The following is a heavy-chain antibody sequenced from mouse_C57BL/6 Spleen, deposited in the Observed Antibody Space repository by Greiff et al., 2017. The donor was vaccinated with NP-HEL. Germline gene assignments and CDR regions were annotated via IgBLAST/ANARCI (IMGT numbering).Heavy chain of an antibody. V-gene: IGHV1-15*01. J-gene: IGHJ2*01. CDR2: IDPETGGT. D-gene: IGHD2-3*01. CDR1: GYTFTDYE. CDR3: ARDGYSYYFDY. Sequence: VQVVESGAELVRPGASVTLSCKASGYTFTDYEMHWVKQTPVHGLEWIGAIDPETGGTAYNQKFKGKAILTADKSSSTAYMQLSSLTSEDSAVYFCARDGYSYYFDYWGQGTTLTVSS.